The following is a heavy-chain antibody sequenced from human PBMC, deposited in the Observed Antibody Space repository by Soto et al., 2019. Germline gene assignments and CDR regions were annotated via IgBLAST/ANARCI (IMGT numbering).Heavy chain of an antibody. D-gene: IGHD4-17*01. Sequence: QVQLVQSGAEVKKPGASVKVSCKASGYTFTSYYMHWVRQAPGQGLEWMGIINPSGGSTSYAQKFQGRVTMPRDTSTSTVYMELSSLRAEDTAVYYCARVGVGYYGGNSGLGYWGQGTLVTVSS. CDR1: GYTFTSYY. CDR3: ARVGVGYYGGNSGLGY. CDR2: INPSGGST. V-gene: IGHV1-46*01. J-gene: IGHJ4*02.